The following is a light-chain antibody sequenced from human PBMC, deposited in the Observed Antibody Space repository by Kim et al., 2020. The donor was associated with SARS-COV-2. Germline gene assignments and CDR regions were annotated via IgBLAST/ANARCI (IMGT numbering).Light chain of an antibody. CDR3: QQYGSSRRWT. Sequence: EIVLTQSPGTLSLSPGERATLSCRASQSVSSSYLAWYQQKPGQAPRLLIYGASSRATGIPDRFSGSGSGTDFTLTISRLEPEDLAVYYCQQYGSSRRWTFGQGTKVDIK. CDR2: GAS. J-gene: IGKJ1*01. CDR1: QSVSSSY. V-gene: IGKV3-20*01.